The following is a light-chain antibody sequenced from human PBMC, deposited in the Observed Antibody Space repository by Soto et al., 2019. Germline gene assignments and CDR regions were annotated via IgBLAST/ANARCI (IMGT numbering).Light chain of an antibody. CDR3: QQYKNLPPLT. J-gene: IGKJ4*01. CDR1: QSVSYN. V-gene: IGKV3-15*01. Sequence: EIVMTQSPATLSVSPGETATLSCRASQSVSYNLAWYQQKPGQGPRLLIYGAFTRATGIPARFSGSGSGTEFTLTISSPQSEDFAVYFWQQYKNLPPLTFGGGTKVEIK. CDR2: GAF.